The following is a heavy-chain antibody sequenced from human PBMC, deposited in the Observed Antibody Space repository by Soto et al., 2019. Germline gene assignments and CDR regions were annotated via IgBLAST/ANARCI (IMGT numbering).Heavy chain of an antibody. Sequence: SQTLSLTCAISGDSVSSNSAAWNWIRQSPSRVLEWLGRTYYRSKWYNDYAVSVKSRITINPDTSKNQFSLQLNSVTPEDTAVYYCARENCSGRSCYQSRHFDIWGRDAPVTVSS. CDR1: GDSVSSNSAA. V-gene: IGHV6-1*01. CDR3: ARENCSGRSCYQSRHFDI. CDR2: TYYRSKWYN. J-gene: IGHJ2*01. D-gene: IGHD2-15*01.